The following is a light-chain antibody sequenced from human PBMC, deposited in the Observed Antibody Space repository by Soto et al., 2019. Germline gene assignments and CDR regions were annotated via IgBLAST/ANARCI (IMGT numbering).Light chain of an antibody. V-gene: IGKV3-20*01. J-gene: IGKJ1*01. CDR2: GAS. CDR1: QSVSNNY. Sequence: ETVLTQSPGTLSLSPGERGTLSCRASQSVSNNYLAWYQQKPGQAPRLLIYGASNRATGIPDRFSGSGSGTDFTLTISRLEPEDFAVYYCQQYGSSGTFGQWTKVDIK. CDR3: QQYGSSGT.